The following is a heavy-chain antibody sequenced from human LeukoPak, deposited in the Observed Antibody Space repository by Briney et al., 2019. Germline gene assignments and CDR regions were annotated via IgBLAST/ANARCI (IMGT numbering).Heavy chain of an antibody. D-gene: IGHD1-14*01. CDR3: ATEPLYYYYMDV. V-gene: IGHV3-48*01. CDR2: ISSSSSTI. J-gene: IGHJ6*03. Sequence: GGSLRLSCAASGFSISNYNMNWVRQAPGKGLEWLSSISSSSSTIFYADSVKGRLTISRDNAKNSLFLQMNSLRAEGTVVYYCATEPLYYYYMDVWGKGTTVTVSS. CDR1: GFSISNYN.